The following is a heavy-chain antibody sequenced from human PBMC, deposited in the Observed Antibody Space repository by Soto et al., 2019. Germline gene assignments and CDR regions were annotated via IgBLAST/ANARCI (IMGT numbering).Heavy chain of an antibody. V-gene: IGHV1-46*01. Sequence: GASVKVYCKASGYTFTNYYMHWLRQAPGQGLEWLGIINPTGGTTNYAQKFQGRVTITTDTSASTAYMELSSLRSEDTAVYYCARSPYGSGSYSSDYFDDWGQGTLVTVSS. D-gene: IGHD3-10*01. J-gene: IGHJ4*02. CDR1: GYTFTNYY. CDR3: ARSPYGSGSYSSDYFDD. CDR2: INPTGGTT.